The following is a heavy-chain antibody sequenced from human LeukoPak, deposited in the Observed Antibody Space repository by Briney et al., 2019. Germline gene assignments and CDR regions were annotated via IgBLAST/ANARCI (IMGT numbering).Heavy chain of an antibody. CDR3: ARSAYDYVWGSYRPYYFDY. Sequence: SETLSLTCTVSGYSISSGDYWGWIRQPPGKGLEWIGYIYYSGSTNYNPSLKSRVTISVDTSKNQFSLKLSSVTAADTAVYYCARSAYDYVWGSYRPYYFDYWGQGTLVTVSS. V-gene: IGHV4-61*08. CDR1: GYSISSGDY. J-gene: IGHJ4*02. CDR2: IYYSGST. D-gene: IGHD3-16*02.